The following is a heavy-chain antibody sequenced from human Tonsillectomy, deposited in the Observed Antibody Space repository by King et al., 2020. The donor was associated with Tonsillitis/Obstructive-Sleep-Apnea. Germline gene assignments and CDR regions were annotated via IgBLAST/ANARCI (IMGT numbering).Heavy chain of an antibody. CDR2: IYWDDDK. V-gene: IGHV2-5*02. Sequence: GVGWIRQPPGKALDWLALIYWDDDKRYIPSLKSRLTITKDTSKNQVVLTMTNMDPVDTATYYCEHRRTHACDIWGQGTMVTVSS. D-gene: IGHD2-2*01. J-gene: IGHJ3*02. CDR1: G. CDR3: EHRRTHACDI.